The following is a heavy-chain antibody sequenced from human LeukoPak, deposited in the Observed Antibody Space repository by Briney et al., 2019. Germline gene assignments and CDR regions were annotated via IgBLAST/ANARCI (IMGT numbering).Heavy chain of an antibody. CDR3: ARVDCCSSTSCYLAFDI. V-gene: IGHV4-59*01. CDR1: GGSISTYY. D-gene: IGHD2-2*01. J-gene: IGHJ3*02. CDR2: IYYSGST. Sequence: SETLSLTCTVSGGSISTYYWSWIRQPPGKGLEWIGYIYYSGSTNYNPSLKSRVTISVVTSKNQFSLKMSSVTAADTAVYYCARVDCCSSTSCYLAFDIWGQGTMVTVSS.